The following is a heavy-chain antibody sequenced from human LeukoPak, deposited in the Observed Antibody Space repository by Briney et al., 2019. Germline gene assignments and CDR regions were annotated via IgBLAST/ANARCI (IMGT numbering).Heavy chain of an antibody. CDR3: TPVMVEDRGF. CDR2: IKSNNDGGTT. J-gene: IGHJ4*02. D-gene: IGHD2-21*01. CDR1: GFISNKAW. V-gene: IGHV3-15*01. Sequence: GGSLRLSCAASGFISNKAWMNWVRQAPGKGPEWVGRIKSNNDGGTTDYASPVEGRFIISRDDSKNTIYLQMSRLIIDDTAIYYCTPVMVEDRGFWGQGTLVTVSS.